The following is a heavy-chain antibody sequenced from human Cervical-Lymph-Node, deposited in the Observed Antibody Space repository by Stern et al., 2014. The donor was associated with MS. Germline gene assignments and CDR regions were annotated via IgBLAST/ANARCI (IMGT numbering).Heavy chain of an antibody. CDR3: ARDQRGITIFGVVTDYYYLGMDV. CDR1: GYIFTGYY. V-gene: IGHV1-2*02. J-gene: IGHJ6*02. CDR2: INTNTGAT. Sequence: QVQLVQSGAEVKKPGASVKVSCKTSGYIFTGYYIHWVRQAPGQGLEWMAWINTNTGATKYAQKCQGRVTMSRDTSISTAYVELSSLTSDDTAVYYCARDQRGITIFGVVTDYYYLGMDVWGQGTTVTVSS. D-gene: IGHD3-3*01.